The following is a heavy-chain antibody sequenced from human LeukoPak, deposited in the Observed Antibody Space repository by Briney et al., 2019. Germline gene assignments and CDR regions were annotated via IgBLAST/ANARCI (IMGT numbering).Heavy chain of an antibody. CDR3: ARDRLYSSSELDY. CDR1: GFTLSSYE. Sequence: GGSLRLSCAASGFTLSSYEMNWVRQVPGKGLEWVSYISSSDSIRSYADSVKGRFTISRDNAKNSLYLQMNSLRAEDTAVYYCARDRLYSSSELDYWGQGTLVTVSS. J-gene: IGHJ4*02. D-gene: IGHD6-6*01. V-gene: IGHV3-48*03. CDR2: ISSSDSIR.